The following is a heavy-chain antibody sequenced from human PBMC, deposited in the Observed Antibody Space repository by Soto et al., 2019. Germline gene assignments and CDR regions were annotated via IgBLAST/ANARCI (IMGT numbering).Heavy chain of an antibody. D-gene: IGHD3-22*01. CDR1: GFTFSNAW. CDR3: TTGRSYYDSSGYRAPFDY. CDR2: IKSKTDGGTT. V-gene: IGHV3-15*01. J-gene: IGHJ4*02. Sequence: GGSLRLSCAASGFTFSNAWMSWVRQAPGKGLEWVGRIKSKTDGGTTDYAAPVKGRFTISRDDPKNTLYLQMNSLKTEDTAVYYCTTGRSYYDSSGYRAPFDYWGQGTLVTVSS.